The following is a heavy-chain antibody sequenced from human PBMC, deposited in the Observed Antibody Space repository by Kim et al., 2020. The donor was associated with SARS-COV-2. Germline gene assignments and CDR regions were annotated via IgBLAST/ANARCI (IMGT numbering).Heavy chain of an antibody. CDR2: ISSSSSTI. CDR3: ARRLRSSSWYTALPPYYYYGMDV. CDR1: GFTFSSYS. D-gene: IGHD6-13*01. Sequence: GGSLRLSCAASGFTFSSYSMNWVRQAPGKGLEWVSYISSSSSTIYYADSVKGRFTISRDNAKNSLYLQMNSLRAEDTAVYYCARRLRSSSWYTALPPYYYYGMDVWGQGTTVTVSS. V-gene: IGHV3-48*04. J-gene: IGHJ6*02.